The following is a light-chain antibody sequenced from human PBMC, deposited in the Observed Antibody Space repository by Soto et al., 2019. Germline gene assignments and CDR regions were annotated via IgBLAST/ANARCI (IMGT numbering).Light chain of an antibody. CDR3: QSYDSSLGAWV. Sequence: QSVLTQPPSVSGAPGQRVTISCTGSSSNIGAGYDVHWYQQLPGTVPKLLIYGNTNRPSGVPDRFSGSKSGTSASLAITGLQAEDEADYYCQSYDSSLGAWVVGGGTQLTVL. CDR2: GNT. V-gene: IGLV1-40*01. CDR1: SSNIGAGYD. J-gene: IGLJ3*02.